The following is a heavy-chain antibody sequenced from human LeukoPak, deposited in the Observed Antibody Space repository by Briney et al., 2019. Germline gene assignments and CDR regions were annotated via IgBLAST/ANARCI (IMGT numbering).Heavy chain of an antibody. Sequence: GESLKISCKGSGYRFTNYWIAWVRQMPGKGLEWMGIIFPGDSDTRYSPSYQGQVTISADKSINTAYLQWSSLQASDTAMYYCARPRFGGSGTYYPFDYWGQGTLVTVSA. V-gene: IGHV5-51*01. D-gene: IGHD3-10*01. CDR3: ARPRFGGSGTYYPFDY. CDR1: GYRFTNYW. CDR2: IFPGDSDT. J-gene: IGHJ4*02.